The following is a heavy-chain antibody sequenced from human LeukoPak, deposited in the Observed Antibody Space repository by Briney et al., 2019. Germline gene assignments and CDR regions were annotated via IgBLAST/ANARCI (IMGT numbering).Heavy chain of an antibody. Sequence: GESLKISCKGSGYSFTSYWIGWVLQMPGKGLEWMVIIYPGDSDTRYSPSFQGQVTISADKSISTAYLQWSSLKASDTAMYYCARLNIVVVPAAPENYYYYMDVRGKGTTVTVSS. D-gene: IGHD2-2*01. CDR1: GYSFTSYW. CDR2: IYPGDSDT. CDR3: ARLNIVVVPAAPENYYYYMDV. V-gene: IGHV5-51*01. J-gene: IGHJ6*03.